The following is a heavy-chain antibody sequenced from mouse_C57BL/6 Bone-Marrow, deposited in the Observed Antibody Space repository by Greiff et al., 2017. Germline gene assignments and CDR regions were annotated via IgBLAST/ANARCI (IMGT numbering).Heavy chain of an antibody. CDR2: IWSGGST. Sequence: QVQLQQSGPGLVQPSQSLSIPCTVSGFSLTSYGVHWVRQSPGKGLEWLGVIWSGGSTDYNAAFISRLSISKDNSKRQVFFKMNSLQAEDTAIYYCARTSYYYGSSYWYFDVWGTGTTVTVSS. CDR3: ARTSYYYGSSYWYFDV. J-gene: IGHJ1*03. CDR1: GFSLTSYG. V-gene: IGHV2-2*01. D-gene: IGHD1-1*01.